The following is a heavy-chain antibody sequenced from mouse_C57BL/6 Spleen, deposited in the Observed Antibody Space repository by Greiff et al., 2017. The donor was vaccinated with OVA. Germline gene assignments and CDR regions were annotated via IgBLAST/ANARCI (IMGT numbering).Heavy chain of an antibody. CDR2: IYPGSGST. D-gene: IGHD1-1*01. CDR1: GYTFTSYW. CDR3: ARGITTVVEGYFDV. J-gene: IGHJ1*03. Sequence: VQLQQPGAELVKPGASVKMSCKASGYTFTSYWITWVKQRPGQGLEWIGDIYPGSGSTNYNEKFKSKATLTVDTSSSTAYMQLSSLTSEDSAVYYCARGITTVVEGYFDVWGTGTTVTGSS. V-gene: IGHV1-55*01.